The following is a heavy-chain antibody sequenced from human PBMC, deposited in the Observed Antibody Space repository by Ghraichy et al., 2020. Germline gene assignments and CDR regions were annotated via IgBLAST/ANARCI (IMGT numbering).Heavy chain of an antibody. Sequence: GESLNISCVASGFTFSSYWMSWVRQAPGKGLEWVANIKQDGSKIYYVDSVKGRFIISRDNAKNSLYRQMNSLRAEDTAVYYCARDQGDFAMALYYYGMDVWGQGTTVTVSS. CDR1: GFTFSSYW. V-gene: IGHV3-7*01. CDR3: ARDQGDFAMALYYYGMDV. CDR2: IKQDGSKI. D-gene: IGHD3-16*01. J-gene: IGHJ6*02.